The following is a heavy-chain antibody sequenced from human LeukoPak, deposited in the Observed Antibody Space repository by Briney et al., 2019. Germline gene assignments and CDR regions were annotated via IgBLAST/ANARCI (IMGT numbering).Heavy chain of an antibody. CDR1: GGSISSYY. D-gene: IGHD2-15*01. Sequence: PSETLSLTCTVSGGSISSYYWSWIRQPPGTGLEWIGYIYYTGNTNYNPSLKSRVTLSVDTSKSHFSLRLTSVTAADTAVYYCARGGRTANGLLDFWGQGILVTVSS. CDR3: ARGGRTANGLLDF. J-gene: IGHJ4*02. CDR2: IYYTGNT. V-gene: IGHV4-59*01.